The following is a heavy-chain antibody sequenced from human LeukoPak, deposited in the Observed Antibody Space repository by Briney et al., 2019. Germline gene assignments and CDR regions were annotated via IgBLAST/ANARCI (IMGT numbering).Heavy chain of an antibody. Sequence: GGSLRLSCAASGFTLSSYDMHWVRQAPGKGLEWVAVISYDGSNKYYADSVKGRFTISRDNSKNTLFLQMNSLRAEDTAIYYCATINFRPYWGQGTLVTVSS. CDR3: ATINFRPY. CDR1: GFTLSSYD. J-gene: IGHJ4*02. D-gene: IGHD1-1*01. CDR2: ISYDGSNK. V-gene: IGHV3-30*03.